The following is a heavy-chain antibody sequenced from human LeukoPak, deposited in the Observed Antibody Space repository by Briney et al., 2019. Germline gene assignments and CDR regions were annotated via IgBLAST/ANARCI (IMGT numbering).Heavy chain of an antibody. Sequence: PGGSLRLSCAASGFTFSSYWMHWVRQAPGKGLVWVSRINSDGSSTSYADSVKGRFTISRDNAKNTLYLQMNSLRAEDTAVYYCARAHSVDGYKDAFDIWGQGTMVTVSS. CDR1: GFTFSSYW. D-gene: IGHD5-24*01. CDR3: ARAHSVDGYKDAFDI. J-gene: IGHJ3*02. V-gene: IGHV3-74*01. CDR2: INSDGSST.